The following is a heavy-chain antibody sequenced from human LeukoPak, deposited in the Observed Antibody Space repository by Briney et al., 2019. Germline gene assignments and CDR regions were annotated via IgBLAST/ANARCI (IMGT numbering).Heavy chain of an antibody. J-gene: IGHJ4*02. CDR2: IYYSGST. Sequence: SETLSLTCTVSGGSISSSSYYWGWIRQPPGTGLEWIGSIYYSGSTYYNPSLKSRVTISVDTSKNQFSLKLSSVTAADTAVYYRARDSSITSSFWGQGTLVTVSS. CDR3: ARDSSITSSF. V-gene: IGHV4-39*07. D-gene: IGHD5-12*01. CDR1: GGSISSSSYY.